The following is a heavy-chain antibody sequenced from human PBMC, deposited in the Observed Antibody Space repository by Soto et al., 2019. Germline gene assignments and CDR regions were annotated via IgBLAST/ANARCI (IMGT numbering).Heavy chain of an antibody. V-gene: IGHV4-59*01. CDR3: TRATYYRYYFDV. CDR2: IYYSGTT. Sequence: SETLSLTCTVSGGSINNYYLSWIRQSPGKGLEWIGYIYYSGTTNYNPSLKSRVTISIDRSENQFSLKVSSVTAADTAVYFCTRATYYRYYFDVWGHGTLVTVSS. J-gene: IGHJ4*01. D-gene: IGHD3-10*01. CDR1: GGSINNYY.